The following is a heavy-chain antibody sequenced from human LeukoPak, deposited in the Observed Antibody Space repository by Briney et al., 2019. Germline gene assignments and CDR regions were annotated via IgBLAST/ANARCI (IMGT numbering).Heavy chain of an antibody. D-gene: IGHD2-15*01. CDR3: ARGQAATRFYY. CDR2: IDPNSGGT. CDR1: GYTFTGYY. J-gene: IGHJ4*02. Sequence: GASVKVSCKASGYTFTGYYIVWGRLAPGQGLEWMGWIDPNSGGTNYAQKFQGRVTMTRDTSISTAYMQLIALRSDDTAVYYCARGQAATRFYYWGQGALVTVSS. V-gene: IGHV1-2*02.